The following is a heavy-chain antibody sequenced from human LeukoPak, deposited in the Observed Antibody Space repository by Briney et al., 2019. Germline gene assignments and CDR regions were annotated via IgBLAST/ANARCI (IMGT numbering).Heavy chain of an antibody. CDR1: GGSISSGGYS. V-gene: IGHV4-30-4*07. Sequence: PSETLSLTCAVFGGSISSGGYSYNWIRQPPGKGLEWIGYIYNSGSTSYNPSLKSRVTMSVDTSKNQFSLKLNFATAADTAVYYCARGWGPAYCGGDCHRHFDCWGQGALVTVSS. CDR3: ARGWGPAYCGGDCHRHFDC. J-gene: IGHJ4*02. CDR2: IYNSGST. D-gene: IGHD2-21*02.